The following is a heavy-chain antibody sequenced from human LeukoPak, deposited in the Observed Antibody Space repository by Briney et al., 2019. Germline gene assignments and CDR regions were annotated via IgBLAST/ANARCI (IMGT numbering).Heavy chain of an antibody. V-gene: IGHV3-7*01. CDR1: GFTFSSYW. Sequence: GGSLRLSCAASGFTFSSYWMSWVRQAPGKGLEWVANIKQYGSEKYYVDSVKGRFTISRDNAKNSLYLQMNSLRAEDTAVYYCARDDVLRYFDWLSQPQYYFDYWGQGTLVTVSS. CDR3: ARDDVLRYFDWLSQPQYYFDY. J-gene: IGHJ4*02. CDR2: IKQYGSEK. D-gene: IGHD3-9*01.